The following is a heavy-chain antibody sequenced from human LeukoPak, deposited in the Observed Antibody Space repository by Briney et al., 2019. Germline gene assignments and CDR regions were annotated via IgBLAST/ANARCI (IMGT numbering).Heavy chain of an antibody. J-gene: IGHJ4*02. D-gene: IGHD1-26*01. V-gene: IGHV3-23*01. CDR2: ISDAGGSR. Sequence: GGSLRLSCAASGFSFSTCAMNWVRQTPGKRPEWISAISDAGGSRYYSDSVQGRFTISRDNSKNTLYLQMNSLRAEDTAVYYCAKDEVGVDYWGQGTLVTVSS. CDR1: GFSFSTCA. CDR3: AKDEVGVDY.